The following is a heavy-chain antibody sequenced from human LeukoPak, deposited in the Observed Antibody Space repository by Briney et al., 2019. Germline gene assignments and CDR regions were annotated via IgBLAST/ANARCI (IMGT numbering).Heavy chain of an antibody. D-gene: IGHD3/OR15-3a*01. Sequence: GGSLRLSCAASGITCTSSAMSWVRQAPGKGLEWVSYIESSGETTYYSDSVKGRFTISRDNSKNTLYLQLTSLRVDDTAVYFCAKAAAWTCFDSRGQGTLVTVSS. CDR2: IESSGETT. J-gene: IGHJ4*02. CDR1: GITCTSSA. CDR3: AKAAAWTCFDS. V-gene: IGHV3-23*01.